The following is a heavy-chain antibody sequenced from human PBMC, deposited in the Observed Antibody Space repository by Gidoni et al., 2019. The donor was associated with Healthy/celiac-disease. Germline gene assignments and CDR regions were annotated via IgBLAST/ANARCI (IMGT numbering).Heavy chain of an antibody. D-gene: IGHD3-9*01. CDR3: ASRYFDPYYFDY. J-gene: IGHJ4*02. V-gene: IGHV3-23*01. Sequence: EVQLLESGGGLVQPGGSLRLSCVASGVTFSSDAMSWVRQAQGKGLECVSSISGSAGSTYYADSVKGRFTISRDNSKNTLYLQMNSLRAEDTAVYYCASRYFDPYYFDYWGQGTLVTVSS. CDR1: GVTFSSDA. CDR2: ISGSAGST.